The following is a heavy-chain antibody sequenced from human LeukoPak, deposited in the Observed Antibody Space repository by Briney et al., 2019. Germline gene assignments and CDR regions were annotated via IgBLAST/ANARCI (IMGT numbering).Heavy chain of an antibody. CDR2: ISWNSGSI. D-gene: IGHD3-3*01. J-gene: IGHJ4*02. CDR1: GFTFGDYA. V-gene: IGHV3-9*03. Sequence: SLRLSCEASGFTFGDYAMNWVRQAPGKGLEWFSGISWNSGSIGYADSVKGRFTISRDNAQNSLYLQMNSLRAEDMALYYVAKADRSYYDFWSGYSFDYWGQGTLVTVSS. CDR3: AKADRSYYDFWSGYSFDY.